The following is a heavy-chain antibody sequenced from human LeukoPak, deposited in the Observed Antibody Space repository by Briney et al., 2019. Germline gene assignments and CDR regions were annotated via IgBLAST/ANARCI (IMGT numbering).Heavy chain of an antibody. CDR1: GFTFDDYG. V-gene: IGHV3-48*03. CDR2: ISSSGSTI. Sequence: PGGSLRLSCAASGFTFDDYGMSWVRQVPGKGLEWVSYISSSGSTIYYADSVKGRFTISRDNAKNSPYLQMNSLRAEDTAVYYCAREWYYYDSSGYYSGYWGQGTLVTVSS. J-gene: IGHJ4*02. CDR3: AREWYYYDSSGYYSGY. D-gene: IGHD3-22*01.